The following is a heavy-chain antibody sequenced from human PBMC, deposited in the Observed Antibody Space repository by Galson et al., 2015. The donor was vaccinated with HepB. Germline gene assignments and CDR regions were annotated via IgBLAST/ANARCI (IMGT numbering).Heavy chain of an antibody. CDR3: AKDHANYDILTGPHNWFDP. J-gene: IGHJ5*02. CDR2: ISGSGGST. CDR1: GFTFSSYA. Sequence: SLRLSCAASGFTFSSYAMSWVRQAPGKGLEWVSAISGSGGSTYYADSVKGRFTISRDNSKNTLYLQMNSLRAEDTAVYYCAKDHANYDILTGPHNWFDPWGQGTLVTVSS. D-gene: IGHD3-9*01. V-gene: IGHV3-23*01.